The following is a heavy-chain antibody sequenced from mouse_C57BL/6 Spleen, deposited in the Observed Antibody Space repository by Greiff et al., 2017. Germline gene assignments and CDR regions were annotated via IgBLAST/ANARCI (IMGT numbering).Heavy chain of an antibody. Sequence: DVKLVESEGGLVQPGSSMKLSCTASGFTFSDYYMAWVRQVPEKGLEWVANINYDGSSTYYLDSLKSRFIISRDNAKNILYLQMSSLKSEDTATYYCARTYGYDGPWFAYWGQGTLVTVSA. D-gene: IGHD2-2*01. V-gene: IGHV5-16*01. J-gene: IGHJ3*01. CDR1: GFTFSDYY. CDR3: ARTYGYDGPWFAY. CDR2: INYDGSST.